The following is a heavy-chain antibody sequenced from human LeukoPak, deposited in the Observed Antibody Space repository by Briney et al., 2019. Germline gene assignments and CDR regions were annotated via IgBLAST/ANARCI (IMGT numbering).Heavy chain of an antibody. J-gene: IGHJ5*02. V-gene: IGHV4-4*02. CDR1: AGSISSTNW. CDR2: IYHSGSG. Sequence: PSGTLSLTCAVSAGSISSTNWWCWVRQPPGRGLEWIGEIYHSGSGNYNPSLRSRVTISVDTSKNQFSLKLSSVTAADTAVYYCARDGLRYFDWLLFPNWFDPWGQGTLVTVSS. CDR3: ARDGLRYFDWLLFPNWFDP. D-gene: IGHD3-9*01.